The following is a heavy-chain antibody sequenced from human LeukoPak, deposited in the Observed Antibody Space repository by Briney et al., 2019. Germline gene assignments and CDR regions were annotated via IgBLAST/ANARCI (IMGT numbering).Heavy chain of an antibody. J-gene: IGHJ3*02. CDR2: IHHSGST. V-gene: IGHV4-34*01. D-gene: IGHD5-12*01. CDR1: RGSFSGY. CDR3: ARAQNSGYAWAAFDI. Sequence: SETLSLTCAVYRGSFSGYWSWIRHPPGKGLEWIGEIHHSGSTNYNPSLKSRVTISVDTSKNQFSLNLSSVTAADTAVYYCARAQNSGYAWAAFDIWGQGTMVTVSS.